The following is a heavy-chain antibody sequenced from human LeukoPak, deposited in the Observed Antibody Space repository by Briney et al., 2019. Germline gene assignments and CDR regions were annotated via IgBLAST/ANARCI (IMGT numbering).Heavy chain of an antibody. V-gene: IGHV3-30*18. CDR1: GFTFTNYG. J-gene: IGHJ4*02. Sequence: PGGSLRLSCAASGFTFTNYGMHWVRQAPGKGLEWVAVISYDGSNNYYADSVKGRFTISRDNSKNTLYLQMNSLRAEDTAVYYCAKIWYPSYSYDSIGIYYDSSGYSYFDYWGQGTLVTVSS. CDR2: ISYDGSNN. CDR3: AKIWYPSYSYDSIGIYYDSSGYSYFDY. D-gene: IGHD3-22*01.